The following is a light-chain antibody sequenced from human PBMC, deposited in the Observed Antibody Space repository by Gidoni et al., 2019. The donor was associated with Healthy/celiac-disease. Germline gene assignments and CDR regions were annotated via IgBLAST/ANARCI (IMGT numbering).Light chain of an antibody. CDR2: AAS. CDR1: QSISSY. J-gene: IGKJ3*01. Sequence: DIQMTPSPSSLSASVGDRVTITCRASQSISSYLKWYQQKTGKAPKPLIYAASSLQKGVPSRFSSRGSGTDFTLSISSLLHEDFTTKYCRQRYSTPLTFGPGTKVDIK. V-gene: IGKV1-39*01. CDR3: RQRYSTPLT.